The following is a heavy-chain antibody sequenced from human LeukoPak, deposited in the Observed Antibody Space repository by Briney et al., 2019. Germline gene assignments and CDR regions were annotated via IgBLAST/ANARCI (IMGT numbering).Heavy chain of an antibody. V-gene: IGHV1-8*01. Sequence: GASVKVSCKASGYTFTSYDINWVRQATGQGLEWMGWMNPNSGNTGYAQKFQGRVTMTTNTSISTAYMELSSLRSEDTAVYYCARGMSSGPYSAAYYFDYWGQGTLVTVSS. CDR3: ARGMSSGPYSAAYYFDY. D-gene: IGHD3-22*01. J-gene: IGHJ4*02. CDR2: MNPNSGNT. CDR1: GYTFTSYD.